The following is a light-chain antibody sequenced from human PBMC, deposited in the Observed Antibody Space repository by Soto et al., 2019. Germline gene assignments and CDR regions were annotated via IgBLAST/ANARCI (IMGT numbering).Light chain of an antibody. CDR2: EVS. CDR1: SSDVGSYDL. V-gene: IGLV2-23*02. J-gene: IGLJ2*01. CDR3: CSYATTTL. Sequence: QSALTQPASVSGSPGQSITISCTVTSSDVGSYDLVSWYQQHPGNAPKLMIYEVSKRPSGVSDRFSGSKSGNTASLTISGLQADDEADYYCCSYATTTLFGGGTKLTVL.